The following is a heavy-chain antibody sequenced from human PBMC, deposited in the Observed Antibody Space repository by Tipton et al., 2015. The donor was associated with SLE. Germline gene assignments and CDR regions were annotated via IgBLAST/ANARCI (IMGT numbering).Heavy chain of an antibody. CDR1: GGSISSSY. V-gene: IGHV4-59*01. CDR3: ARVGGTYGVWWGDDFSVMDV. D-gene: IGHD1-26*01. J-gene: IGHJ6*02. Sequence: TLSLTCIVSGGSISSSYWTWIRQSPGKGLEWIGSIYYSGSTYYNPSLKSRVTISVDTSKNQFSLRLSSVTAADTAVYFCARVGGTYGVWWGDDFSVMDVWGQGTTVTVSS. CDR2: IYYSGST.